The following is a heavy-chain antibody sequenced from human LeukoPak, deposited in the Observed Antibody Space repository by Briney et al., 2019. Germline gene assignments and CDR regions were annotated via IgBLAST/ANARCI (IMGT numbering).Heavy chain of an antibody. V-gene: IGHV3-53*01. CDR3: ARGSRSPSGTYHYYFDY. D-gene: IGHD1-26*01. J-gene: IGHJ4*02. CDR1: LFTDISNF. Sequence: GGSLRVSRAASLFTDISNFMRGVRPALGRGVEWVSVVFSGGITYYGASVNGRFTISRDNTNTTQYLQMNSLRAEDTAVYYCARGSRSPSGTYHYYFDYWGQGTLVTVSS. CDR2: VFSGGIT.